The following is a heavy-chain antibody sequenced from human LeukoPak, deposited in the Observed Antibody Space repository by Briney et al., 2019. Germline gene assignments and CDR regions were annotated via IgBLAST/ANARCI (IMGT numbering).Heavy chain of an antibody. CDR1: GYTFTGYY. CDR2: INPNSGGT. J-gene: IGHJ6*04. V-gene: IGHV1-2*02. Sequence: ASVKVSCKASGYTFTGYYMHWVRQAPGQGLEWMGWINPNSGGTTYAQKFQGRVTMTRDTSISTAYMELSRLRSDDTAVYYCARGYHYTVRFFVDVWGKGTTVTVSS. CDR3: ARGYHYTVRFFVDV. D-gene: IGHD3-3*01.